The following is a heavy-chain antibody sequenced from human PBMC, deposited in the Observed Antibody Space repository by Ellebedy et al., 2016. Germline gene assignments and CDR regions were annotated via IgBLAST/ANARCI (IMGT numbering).Heavy chain of an antibody. V-gene: IGHV3-11*01. Sequence: GESLKISCAASGFTFSDYYMTWIRQAPGKVLEWVSYISSSGRTIYYADSVKGRFTISRDNAKNSLYLQMNSLRAEDTAVYFCAKVTRGLGQVLTGYYPTYGMDVWGQGTTVTVSS. CDR3: AKVTRGLGQVLTGYYPTYGMDV. D-gene: IGHD3-9*01. CDR1: GFTFSDYY. CDR2: ISSSGRTI. J-gene: IGHJ6*02.